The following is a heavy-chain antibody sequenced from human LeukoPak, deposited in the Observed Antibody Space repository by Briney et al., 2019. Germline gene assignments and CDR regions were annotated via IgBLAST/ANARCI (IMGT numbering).Heavy chain of an antibody. CDR1: GGSFSGYY. CDR2: INHGGST. V-gene: IGHV4-34*01. D-gene: IGHD2-15*01. CDR3: ARGPHCSGGSCYSPAFDY. Sequence: PSETLSLTCAVYGGSFSGYYWSWIRQPPGKGLEWIGEINHGGSTNYSPSLKSRVTMSVDTSKNQVSLKVTSVTAADTAVYYCARGPHCSGGSCYSPAFDYWGQGTLVSVSS. J-gene: IGHJ4*02.